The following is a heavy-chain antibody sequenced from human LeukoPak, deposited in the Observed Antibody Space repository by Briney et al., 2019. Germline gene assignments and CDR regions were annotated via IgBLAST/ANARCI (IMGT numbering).Heavy chain of an antibody. Sequence: PGGSLRLSCAASGFTFSSYEMNWVRQAPGEGPEWVSYISSSGSTIYYADSVKGRFTISRDNAKNSLYLQMNSLRAEDTAVYYCAELGITMIGGVWGKGTTVTISS. J-gene: IGHJ6*04. D-gene: IGHD3-10*02. CDR2: ISSSGSTI. CDR1: GFTFSSYE. V-gene: IGHV3-48*03. CDR3: AELGITMIGGV.